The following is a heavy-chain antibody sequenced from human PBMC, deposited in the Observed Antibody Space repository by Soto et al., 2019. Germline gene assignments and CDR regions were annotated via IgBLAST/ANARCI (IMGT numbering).Heavy chain of an antibody. V-gene: IGHV4-39*01. J-gene: IGHJ5*02. CDR2: IYYSGST. CDR3: ARRRLLHIWGSYRLSWFDP. CDR1: GGSISSSSYY. Sequence: ASETLSVTCTVSGGSISSSSYYWGWIRQPPGKGLEWIGSIYYSGSTYYNPSLKSRVTISVDTSKNQFSLKLSSVTAADTAVYYCARRRLLHIWGSYRLSWFDPWGQGTLVTVSS. D-gene: IGHD3-16*02.